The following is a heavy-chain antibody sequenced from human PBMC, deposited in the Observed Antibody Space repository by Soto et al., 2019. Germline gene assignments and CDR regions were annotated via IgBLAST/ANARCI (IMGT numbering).Heavy chain of an antibody. CDR1: GFTFSSYA. Sequence: QVQLVESGGGVVQPGRSLRLSCAASGFTFSSYAMHWVRQAPGKGLEWVAVISYDGSDKYYADSVKGRFTISRDNSKNTLNPQVNSLRANDTAVYYCAKALGELSPESYDYWGQGTLITVSS. CDR2: ISYDGSDK. CDR3: AKALGELSPESYDY. V-gene: IGHV3-30*18. D-gene: IGHD3-16*02. J-gene: IGHJ4*02.